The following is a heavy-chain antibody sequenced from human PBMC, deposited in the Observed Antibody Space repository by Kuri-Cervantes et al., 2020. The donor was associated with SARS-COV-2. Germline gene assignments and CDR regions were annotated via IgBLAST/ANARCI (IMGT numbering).Heavy chain of an antibody. CDR1: GGSISSYY. CDR3: ARRTRNWFDP. CDR2: IYYNGST. V-gene: IGHV4-59*08. D-gene: IGHD3-3*01. J-gene: IGHJ5*02. Sequence: SCTVSGGSISSYYWSWIRQPPGKGLEWIGYIYYNGSTNYNPSLKSRVTISVGRSKNQFSLKVRSVTAADTAVYFCARRTRNWFDPWGQGTPVTVSS.